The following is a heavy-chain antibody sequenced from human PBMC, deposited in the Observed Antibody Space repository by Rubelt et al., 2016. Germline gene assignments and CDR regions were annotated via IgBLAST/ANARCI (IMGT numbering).Heavy chain of an antibody. J-gene: IGHJ4*02. CDR2: ISAYNGNT. CDR3: ARNLSMIAIGGVIVPPDY. D-gene: IGHD3-16*02. Sequence: QVQLVQSGAEVKKPGASVKVSCKASGYTFTSYGISWVRQAPGQGLEWMGWISAYNGNTYYAQKLQGRGTMTTDTSTSRAYMELRGLRSDDTAGYYWARNLSMIAIGGVIVPPDYWGKGTLVTVSS. V-gene: IGHV1-18*01. CDR1: GYTFTSYG.